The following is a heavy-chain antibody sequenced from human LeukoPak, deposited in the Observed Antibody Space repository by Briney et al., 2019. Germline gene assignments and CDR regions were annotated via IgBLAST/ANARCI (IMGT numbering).Heavy chain of an antibody. D-gene: IGHD4-23*01. CDR3: ARGRPHGNDY. J-gene: IGHJ4*02. Sequence: GGSLRLSCAASGFTFSSYWMNWVRQDPGKGLVWVSRIASDGSSTTYADSVKGRFSISRDNAKNTLYLQMNSLRVEDTAVYYCARGRPHGNDYWGQGTLVTVSS. CDR1: GFTFSSYW. CDR2: IASDGSST. V-gene: IGHV3-74*01.